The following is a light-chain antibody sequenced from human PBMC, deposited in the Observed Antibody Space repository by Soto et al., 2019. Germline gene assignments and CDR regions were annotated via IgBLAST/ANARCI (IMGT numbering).Light chain of an antibody. CDR2: YDT. V-gene: IGLV1-44*01. Sequence: QAVVTQPPSASGTPGQRVTISCSGSNSNIGSNTVNWYQQLPGTAPKLLIYYDTLRPSGVPDRISGSKSGTSASLAISGLQSDDEADYYCAAWDDSLNGRVFGTGTKLTVL. J-gene: IGLJ1*01. CDR1: NSNIGSNT. CDR3: AAWDDSLNGRV.